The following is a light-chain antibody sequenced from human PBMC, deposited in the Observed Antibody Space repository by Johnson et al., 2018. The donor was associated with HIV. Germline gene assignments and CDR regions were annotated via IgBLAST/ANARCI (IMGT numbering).Light chain of an antibody. Sequence: QSVLTQPPSVSAAPGQKVTISCSGSSSTIGHNYVSWYQLLPGTAPKLLIYKTNKRPSGIPDRFSGSTSGTSATLAITGLQTGDEADYYCGTWDTNLSAGGVVGTGTKGTVL. CDR1: SSTIGHNY. J-gene: IGLJ1*01. V-gene: IGLV1-51*02. CDR3: GTWDTNLSAGGV. CDR2: KTN.